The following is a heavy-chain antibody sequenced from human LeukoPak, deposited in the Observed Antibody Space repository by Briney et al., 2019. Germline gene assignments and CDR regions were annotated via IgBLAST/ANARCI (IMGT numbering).Heavy chain of an antibody. V-gene: IGHV3-30*03. J-gene: IGHJ4*02. Sequence: GGSLRLSCAASGFTFSSYGMHWVRQAPGKGLEWVAVISYDGSNKYYADSVKGRFTISRDSSKNTLYLQMNSLRAEDTAVYYCTHGDYPLTYWGQGTLVTVSS. D-gene: IGHD4-17*01. CDR3: THGDYPLTY. CDR1: GFTFSSYG. CDR2: ISYDGSNK.